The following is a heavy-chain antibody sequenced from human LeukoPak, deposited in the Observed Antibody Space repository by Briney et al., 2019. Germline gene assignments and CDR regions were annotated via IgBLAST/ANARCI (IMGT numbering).Heavy chain of an antibody. CDR1: GCTFTSYG. D-gene: IGHD3-22*01. Sequence: ASVKVSCKASGCTFTSYGISWVRQAPGQGLEWMGWISAYNGNTNYAQKLQGRVTMTTDTSTSTAYMELRSLRSDDTAVYYCARSRVPDSDNAFDIWGQGTMVTVSS. J-gene: IGHJ3*02. CDR3: ARSRVPDSDNAFDI. V-gene: IGHV1-18*01. CDR2: ISAYNGNT.